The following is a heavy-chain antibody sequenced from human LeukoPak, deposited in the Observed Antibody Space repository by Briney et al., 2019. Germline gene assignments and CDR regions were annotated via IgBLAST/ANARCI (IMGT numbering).Heavy chain of an antibody. CDR1: GGSISNYY. CDR3: ARGNGWYYY. CDR2: IYHSGST. D-gene: IGHD6-19*01. Sequence: SETLSLTCTVSGGSISNYYWSWIRQPPGKGLEWIGYIYHSGSTNYNPSLKSRVTISVDTSKNQFSLILSSVTAADTAVYYCARGNGWYYYWGQGTLVTVSS. J-gene: IGHJ4*02. V-gene: IGHV4-59*13.